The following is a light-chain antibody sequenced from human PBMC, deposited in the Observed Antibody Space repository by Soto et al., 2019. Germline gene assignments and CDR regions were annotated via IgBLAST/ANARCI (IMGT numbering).Light chain of an antibody. J-gene: IGLJ2*01. V-gene: IGLV2-14*01. CDR3: SSYVNYNTFVV. CDR1: SSDVGSYNY. CDR2: EVS. Sequence: QSVLTQPASVSGSPGQSITISCTGTSSDVGSYNYVSWYQQHPGKAPKLMIYEVSDRPSGISSRFSGSKSGNTASLTISGLQAEDEADYYCSSYVNYNTFVVFGGGTKLTVL.